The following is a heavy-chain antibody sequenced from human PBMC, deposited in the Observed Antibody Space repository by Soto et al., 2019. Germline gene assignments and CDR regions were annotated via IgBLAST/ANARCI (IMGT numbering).Heavy chain of an antibody. CDR2: IFSSGSA. Sequence: QVQLQESGPGLVKPSETLSLTCGVSGGSISGYYWAWIRQPPGRGLEYLGHIFSSGSANYNPSLKSRLTMSVDPSMTQFSLTLRSVTDADTAFYYCPRHANGGSYPMDHWGRGTLVTVSS. J-gene: IGHJ4*02. V-gene: IGHV4-59*08. D-gene: IGHD3-16*02. CDR3: PRHANGGSYPMDH. CDR1: GGSISGYY.